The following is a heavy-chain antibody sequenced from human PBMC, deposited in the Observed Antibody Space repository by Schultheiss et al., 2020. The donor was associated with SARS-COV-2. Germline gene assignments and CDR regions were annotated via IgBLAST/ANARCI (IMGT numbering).Heavy chain of an antibody. CDR1: DFTVSDNY. D-gene: IGHD6-13*01. Sequence: GGSLRLSCTTSDFTVSDNYMGWVRQAPGKGLEWVADVKLDGGEHYYVDSVKGRFTISRDNAKNSLYLYMSSLRADDTAVYYCARDGGIAAAGTVGYFEYWGQGAMVTVSS. J-gene: IGHJ4*02. CDR2: VKLDGGEH. CDR3: ARDGGIAAAGTVGYFEY. V-gene: IGHV3-7*03.